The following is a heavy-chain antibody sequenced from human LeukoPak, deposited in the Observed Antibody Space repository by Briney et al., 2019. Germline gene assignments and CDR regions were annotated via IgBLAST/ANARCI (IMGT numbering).Heavy chain of an antibody. CDR3: ARQYYDYVWGSYRLWYFDY. J-gene: IGHJ4*02. Sequence: SETLSLTRTVSGGSISSSSYYWGWIRQPPGKGLEWIGSIYYSGSTYYNPSLKSRVTISVDTSKNQFSLKLSSVTAADTAVYYCARQYYDYVWGSYRLWYFDYWGQGTLVTVSS. CDR1: GGSISSSSYY. V-gene: IGHV4-39*01. CDR2: IYYSGST. D-gene: IGHD3-16*02.